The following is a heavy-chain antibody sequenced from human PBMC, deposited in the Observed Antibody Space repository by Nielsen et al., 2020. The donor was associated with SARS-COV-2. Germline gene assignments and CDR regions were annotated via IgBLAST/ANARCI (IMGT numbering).Heavy chain of an antibody. CDR2: IDPSDSYT. J-gene: IGHJ6*02. CDR1: GNRCKMYW. CDR3: ARGPDPLKVDV. V-gene: IGHV5-10-1*01. D-gene: IGHD1-14*01. Sequence: SLRLSWRVSGNRCKMYWSSWVRQMPGKGLEWMGRIDPSDSYTNYSPSFQGHVTISADKSISTAYLQWSSLKASDTAMYYCARGPDPLKVDVWGQGTTVTVSS.